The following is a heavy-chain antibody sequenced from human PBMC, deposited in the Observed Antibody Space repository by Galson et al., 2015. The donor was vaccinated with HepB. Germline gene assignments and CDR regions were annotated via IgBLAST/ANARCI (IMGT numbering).Heavy chain of an antibody. Sequence: SLRLSCAASGFAFDTHAMNWVRQAPGKGLEWISGISGNGDSTFYGDSVKGRFTVSRDNSKNLLYLQMNSLRAEDTGVYFCAKGYGLFDSWGYGILGTVSS. D-gene: IGHD4-17*01. J-gene: IGHJ5*01. CDR2: ISGNGDST. CDR1: GFAFDTHA. V-gene: IGHV3-23*01. CDR3: AKGYGLFDS.